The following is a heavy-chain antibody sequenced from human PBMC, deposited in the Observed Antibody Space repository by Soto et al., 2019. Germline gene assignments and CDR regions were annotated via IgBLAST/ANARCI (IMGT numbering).Heavy chain of an antibody. D-gene: IGHD3-16*01. J-gene: IGHJ4*02. CDR2: MNQDGSDK. V-gene: IGHV3-7*04. Sequence: EVQLVESGGGLVQPGGSLRLTCAASGFTVSKYWMSWVRQTSGKGLEWVANMNQDGSDKNYVDSVKGRFTISRDTAKNSLNLKMNSLRAEDSAVYYCQRGGGNFDQWGQGTLVTVSS. CDR3: QRGGGNFDQ. CDR1: GFTVSKYW.